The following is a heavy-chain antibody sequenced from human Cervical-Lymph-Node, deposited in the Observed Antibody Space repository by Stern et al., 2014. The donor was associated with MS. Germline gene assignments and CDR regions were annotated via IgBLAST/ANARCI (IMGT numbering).Heavy chain of an antibody. J-gene: IGHJ4*02. CDR1: GGTFSNYA. CDR3: ARGDSEAPIYYFDY. V-gene: IGHV1-69*01. CDR2: ITPIFDAT. Sequence: VQLVQSGAEVKKPGSSVKVSCKASGGTFSNYAISWVRQVPGQGLEWMGGITPIFDATTYAQKFQGRITIAADESTRTAYMELSSLRSDDTAMYYCARGDSEAPIYYFDYWGQGTLVTVSS. D-gene: IGHD2-21*01.